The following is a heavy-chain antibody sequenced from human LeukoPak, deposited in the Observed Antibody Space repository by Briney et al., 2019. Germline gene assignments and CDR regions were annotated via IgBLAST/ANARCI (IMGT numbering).Heavy chain of an antibody. CDR2: ISSNGGST. Sequence: AGGSLRLSCAASGFSFSRYTMHWVRQAPGKGLEYVSAISSNGGSTYYVKSVKGRFTISRDNSKKTLYLQMGSLRAGDTAVYYCARLTSGLDSWGQGTLVTVSS. CDR1: GFSFSRYT. V-gene: IGHV3-64*01. J-gene: IGHJ4*02. D-gene: IGHD6-19*01. CDR3: ARLTSGLDS.